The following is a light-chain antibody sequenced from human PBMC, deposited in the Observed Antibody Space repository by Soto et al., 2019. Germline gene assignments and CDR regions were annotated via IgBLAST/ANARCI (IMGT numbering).Light chain of an antibody. J-gene: IGKJ1*01. CDR3: QQYNNWWT. Sequence: EIGLTQSPGTLSLSPGERATLSCRASQSVSSYLAWYQQKPGQAPRLLIYAASTRATGIPARFIGNGSGTEFTLTISSLQSEDFAVYYCQQYNNWWTFGQGTKVDI. CDR1: QSVSSY. V-gene: IGKV3D-15*01. CDR2: AAS.